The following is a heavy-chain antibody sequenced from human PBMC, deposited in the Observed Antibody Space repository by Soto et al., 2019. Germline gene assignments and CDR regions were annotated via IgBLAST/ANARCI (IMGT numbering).Heavy chain of an antibody. J-gene: IGHJ4*02. CDR1: GGTFSSYA. CDR3: ARGIWDGYTNGYYFDY. CDR2: IIPIFGTA. Sequence: SVKVSCKAPGGTFSSYAISWVRQAPGQGLEWMGGIIPIFGTANYAQKFRGRVTITADESTSTAYMELSSLRSEDTAVYYCARGIWDGYTNGYYFDYWGQGTLVTVSS. D-gene: IGHD5-12*01. V-gene: IGHV1-69*13.